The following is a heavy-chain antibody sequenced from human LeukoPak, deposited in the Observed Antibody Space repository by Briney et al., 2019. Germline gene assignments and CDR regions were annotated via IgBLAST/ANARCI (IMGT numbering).Heavy chain of an antibody. V-gene: IGHV3-30*02. J-gene: IGHJ3*02. CDR3: ARDNLGATSPYDAFDI. D-gene: IGHD1-26*01. CDR2: IRYDGSNK. CDR1: GFTFSSYG. Sequence: GGSLRLSCAASGFTFSSYGMHWVRQAPGKGLEWVAFIRYDGSNKYYADSVKGRFTISRDNAKNSLYLQMNSLGAEDTAVYYCARDNLGATSPYDAFDIWGQGTMVTVSS.